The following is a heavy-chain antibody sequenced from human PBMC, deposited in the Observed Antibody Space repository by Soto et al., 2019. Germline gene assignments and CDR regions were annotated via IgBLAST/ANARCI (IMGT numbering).Heavy chain of an antibody. J-gene: IGHJ4*02. D-gene: IGHD3-10*01. V-gene: IGHV1-46*01. Sequence: ASVKASCKASGYTFTSYYINWVRQAPGQGLEWLGIINPSGGYTTYAQRFLGRVTMTSDTSTSTVHMELGSPTSEDTAVYYCARTALLWFGTLDYWGQGTLVTVSS. CDR2: INPSGGYT. CDR3: ARTALLWFGTLDY. CDR1: GYTFTSYY.